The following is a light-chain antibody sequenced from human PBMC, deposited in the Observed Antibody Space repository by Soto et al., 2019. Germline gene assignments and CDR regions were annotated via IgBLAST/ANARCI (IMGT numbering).Light chain of an antibody. CDR2: TGS. CDR3: QQTLSFPPT. V-gene: IGKV1-12*01. CDR1: QAIDSW. J-gene: IGKJ1*01. Sequence: DSQMTQSPSSVSASFLDRVTITCRASQAIDSWLAWYQQKPGEAPKLLIFTGSLLHSGVPPRFSGSGSGTDFTLTISSLQPEDFATYYCQQTLSFPPTFGQGTKVDIK.